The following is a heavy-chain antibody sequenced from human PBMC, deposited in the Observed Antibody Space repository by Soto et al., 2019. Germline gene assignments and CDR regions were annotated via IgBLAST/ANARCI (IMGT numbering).Heavy chain of an antibody. V-gene: IGHV5-51*01. CDR1: GYSFTSYW. CDR3: ARSSGYSGYEHYYYYYGMDV. Sequence: EVQLVQSGAEVKKPGESLKISCKGSGYSFTSYWIGWVRQMPGKGLEWMGIIYPGDSDTRYSPSFQGQVTISADKSISTAYLQWSSLKASDTAMYYCARSSGYSGYEHYYYYYGMDVWGQGTTVTVSS. CDR2: IYPGDSDT. J-gene: IGHJ6*02. D-gene: IGHD5-12*01.